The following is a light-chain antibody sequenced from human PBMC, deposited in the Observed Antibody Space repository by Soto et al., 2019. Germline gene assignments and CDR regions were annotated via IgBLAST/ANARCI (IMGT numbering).Light chain of an antibody. J-gene: IGKJ1*01. CDR2: GTS. Sequence: EIVLTQFPVTLSLSPGERVTLSCRASQSIGNYLAWYQQRPGQAPRLLFYGTSNRATGMPPRFSGSGSGTDFTLTISRLGPEDFASYYCQQRSHCPWMFGQGTKVEVK. CDR3: QQRSHCPWM. V-gene: IGKV3-11*01. CDR1: QSIGNY.